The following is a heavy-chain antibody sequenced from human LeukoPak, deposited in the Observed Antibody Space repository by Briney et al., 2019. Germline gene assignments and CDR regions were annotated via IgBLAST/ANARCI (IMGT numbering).Heavy chain of an antibody. D-gene: IGHD2-2*02. J-gene: IGHJ5*02. CDR2: IYYSGTT. CDR1: GDSIYSGGFY. CDR3: ARGFKGPAAIGRRFRNWFDP. Sequence: PSQTLSLTCTVSGDSIYSGGFYWSWIRQHPGKGLEWIGHIYYSGTTYYNPSLESRLIISVDTSKNEFSLKLSSVTAADTAVYYCARGFKGPAAIGRRFRNWFDPWGQGTLVTVSS. V-gene: IGHV4-31*03.